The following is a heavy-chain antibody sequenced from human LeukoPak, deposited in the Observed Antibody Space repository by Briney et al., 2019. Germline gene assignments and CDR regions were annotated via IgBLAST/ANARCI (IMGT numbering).Heavy chain of an antibody. CDR2: MNPNSGNT. D-gene: IGHD3-9*01. CDR3: ARGAPHYDILTGYYFDKGGSDY. CDR1: GYTFTSYD. J-gene: IGHJ4*02. V-gene: IGHV1-8*01. Sequence: ASVKVSCKASGYTFTSYDINWVRQATGQGLEWMGWMNPNSGNTGYAQKFQGRVTMTRNTSISTAYMELSRLRSDDTAVYYCARGAPHYDILTGYYFDKGGSDYWGQGTLVTVSS.